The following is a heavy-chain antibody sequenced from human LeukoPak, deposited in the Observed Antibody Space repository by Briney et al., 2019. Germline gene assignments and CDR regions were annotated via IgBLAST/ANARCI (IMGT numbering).Heavy chain of an antibody. V-gene: IGHV4-59*12. CDR1: GGSIGSYY. CDR3: ARLDAFDI. Sequence: SETLSLTCTVSGGSIGSYYWSWIRQPPGKGLEWIGYIYYSGSTNYNPSLKSRDTISVDTSKNQFSLKLSSVTAADTAVYYCARLDAFDIWGQGTMVTVSS. CDR2: IYYSGST. J-gene: IGHJ3*02.